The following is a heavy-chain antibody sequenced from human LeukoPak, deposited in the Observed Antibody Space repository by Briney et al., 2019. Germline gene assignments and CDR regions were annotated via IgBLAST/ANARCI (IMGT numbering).Heavy chain of an antibody. Sequence: GGSLRLSSAASGFTFSSYWMSWVRQAPGKGLEWVANIKEDGSEKYYVDSVKGRFTISRDNAKNSLFLQMTSLRAEDTAVYYCARDRGIAPSGTYYYYGMDVWGKGTTVTVSS. V-gene: IGHV3-7*01. CDR1: GFTFSSYW. J-gene: IGHJ6*04. CDR3: ARDRGIAPSGTYYYYGMDV. D-gene: IGHD6-13*01. CDR2: IKEDGSEK.